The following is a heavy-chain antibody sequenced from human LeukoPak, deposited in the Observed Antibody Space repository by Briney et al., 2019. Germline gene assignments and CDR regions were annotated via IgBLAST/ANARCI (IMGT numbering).Heavy chain of an antibody. Sequence: PGGSLRLSCAASGFTFSDYYMSWIRQAPGKGLEWVSYISSSGSTIYYADSVKGRFTISRDNAKNSLYLQMNSLRAEDTAVYYCAREISTGTILFDPWGQGTLATVSS. CDR2: ISSSGSTI. D-gene: IGHD1-7*01. V-gene: IGHV3-11*01. J-gene: IGHJ5*02. CDR1: GFTFSDYY. CDR3: AREISTGTILFDP.